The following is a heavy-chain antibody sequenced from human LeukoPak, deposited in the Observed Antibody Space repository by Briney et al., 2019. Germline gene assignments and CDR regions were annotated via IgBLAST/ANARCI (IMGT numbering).Heavy chain of an antibody. J-gene: IGHJ4*02. CDR2: INPNSGGT. CDR1: GYTFTGYY. D-gene: IGHD3-22*01. V-gene: IGHV1-2*02. CDR3: ARAGNYDSEDGFDY. Sequence: ASVKVSCKASGYTFTGYYMHWVRQAPGQGLEWMGWINPNSGGTNYAQKFQGRVTMTRDTSISTAYMELSRLRSDDTAVYYCARAGNYDSEDGFDYWGQGTLVTVSS.